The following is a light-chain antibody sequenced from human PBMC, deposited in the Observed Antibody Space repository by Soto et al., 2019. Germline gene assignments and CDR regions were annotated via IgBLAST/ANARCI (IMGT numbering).Light chain of an antibody. CDR2: EVR. CDR3: IAYTARSTLV. J-gene: IGLJ3*02. CDR1: MRDVGAYHL. Sequence: QSALTQPASVSGSAGQSITISCSGTMRDVGAYHLVSWYQQHPGTAPKLIIYEVRNRPSGISSRFSGSRSGNTASLTISGLQSEDEGDYYCIAYTARSTLVFGGGTKVTVL. V-gene: IGLV2-14*01.